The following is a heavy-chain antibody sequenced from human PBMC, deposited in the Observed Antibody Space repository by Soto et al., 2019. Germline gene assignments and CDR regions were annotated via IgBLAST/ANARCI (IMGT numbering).Heavy chain of an antibody. CDR3: ARILGSSSWQKYYSGTDV. V-gene: IGHV2-70*01. Sequence: PTLVNPTHTLTLTCTFSGFSLSTSGMCVSWIRQPPGKALEWLALIDWDDDKYYSTSLKTRLTISKDTSKNQVVLTMTNMDPVDTATYYCARILGSSSWQKYYSGTDVWGQGTTVTVSS. CDR2: IDWDDDK. D-gene: IGHD6-13*01. CDR1: GFSLSTSGMC. J-gene: IGHJ6*02.